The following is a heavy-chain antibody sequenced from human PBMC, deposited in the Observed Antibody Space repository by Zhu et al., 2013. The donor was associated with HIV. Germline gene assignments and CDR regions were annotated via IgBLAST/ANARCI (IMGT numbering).Heavy chain of an antibody. CDR2: INPGTGNT. V-gene: IGHV1-3*01. CDR1: GYTFSSHA. D-gene: IGHD6-25*01. J-gene: IGHJ4*02. Sequence: QVQLVQSGAEVKKPGASVKVSCKAYGYTFSSHAMHWVRQAPGQRLEWMGWINPGTGNTKYSQKFQGRVTITSDTSARTAYMELSSLRSEDTAIYYCAKNGPAAPQSRPSSMLPKEWGQGTLVTVSS. CDR3: AKNGPAAPQSRPSSMLPKE.